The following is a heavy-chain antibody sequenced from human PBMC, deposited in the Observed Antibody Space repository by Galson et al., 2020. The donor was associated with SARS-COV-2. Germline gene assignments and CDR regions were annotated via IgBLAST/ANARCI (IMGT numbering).Heavy chain of an antibody. D-gene: IGHD4-17*01. CDR3: ARDRVLVPCDYREYYFDY. J-gene: IGHJ4*02. V-gene: IGHV1-69*13. CDR1: GGTFSSYA. CDR2: IIPIFGTA. Sequence: SVKVSCKASGGTFSSYAISWVRQAPGQGLEWMGGIIPIFGTANYAQKFQGRVTITADESTSTAYMELSSLRSEDTAVYYCARDRVLVPCDYREYYFDYWGQGTLVTVSS.